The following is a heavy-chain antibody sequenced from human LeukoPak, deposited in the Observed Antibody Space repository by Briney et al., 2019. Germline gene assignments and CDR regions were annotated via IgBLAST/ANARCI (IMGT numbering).Heavy chain of an antibody. J-gene: IGHJ4*02. CDR2: IYYSGST. D-gene: IGHD6-13*01. Sequence: SETLSLTCTVSGGSISSYYWSWIRQPPGKGLEWIGYIYYSGSTNYNPSLKSRVTISVDTSKNQFSLKLSSVTAADTAVYYCARARSTYSSSWYAYFDYWGQGTLVTVSS. CDR3: ARARSTYSSSWYAYFDY. CDR1: GGSISSYY. V-gene: IGHV4-59*01.